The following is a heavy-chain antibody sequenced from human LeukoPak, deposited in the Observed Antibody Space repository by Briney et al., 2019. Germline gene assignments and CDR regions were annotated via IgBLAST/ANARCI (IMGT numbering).Heavy chain of an antibody. CDR1: GFNFTNYV. CDR2: IGSDGSDK. Sequence: GGSLRLSCAASGFNFTNYVMHWVRQAPGKGLEWVSFIGSDGSDKHYADSVKGRFTISRDNAKNSLYLQMNSLRAEDTAVYYCARDGGVTGTSNYWGQGTLVTVSS. V-gene: IGHV3-30*02. CDR3: ARDGGVTGTSNY. D-gene: IGHD1-20*01. J-gene: IGHJ4*02.